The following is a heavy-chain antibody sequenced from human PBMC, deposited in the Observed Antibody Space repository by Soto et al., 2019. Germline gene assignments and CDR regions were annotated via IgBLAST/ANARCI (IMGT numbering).Heavy chain of an antibody. D-gene: IGHD2-8*02. CDR3: SRDKITGLFDY. V-gene: IGHV4-34*01. CDR2: INHSGST. Sequence: QVQLQQWGAGLLKPSETLSLTCAVYGGSFSGYYWTWIRQPPGTGLEWIGEINHSGSTNYNPSLKSRVPISVDTSQNQFSLELTSVTAPDPAVYYCSRDKITGLFDYWGQGTLVTVSS. CDR1: GGSFSGYY. J-gene: IGHJ4*02.